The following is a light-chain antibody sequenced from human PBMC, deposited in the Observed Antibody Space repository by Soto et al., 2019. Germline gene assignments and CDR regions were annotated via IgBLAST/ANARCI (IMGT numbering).Light chain of an antibody. J-gene: IGKJ4*01. V-gene: IGKV4-1*01. Sequence: DIVMTQSPDSLAVSLGERATVNCKSSQSLLSNSNNKNYLTWYQQKLGQPPKLXIFWASTRESGVPDRFSGSGSGTDFTLTISSLQAEDVAVYYCQQYYSAPLTFGGGTKVDIK. CDR2: WAS. CDR1: QSLLSNSNNKNY. CDR3: QQYYSAPLT.